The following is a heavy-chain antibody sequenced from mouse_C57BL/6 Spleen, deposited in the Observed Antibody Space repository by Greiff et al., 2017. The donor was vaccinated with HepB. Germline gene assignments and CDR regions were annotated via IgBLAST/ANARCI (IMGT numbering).Heavy chain of an antibody. Sequence: VKLQEPGAELVRPGSSVKLSCKASGYTFTSYWMHWVKQRPIQGLEWIGNIDPSDSETHYNQKFKDKATLTVDKSSSTAYMQLSSLTSEDSAVYYCARLGRFAYWGQGTLVTVSA. CDR1: GYTFTSYW. CDR2: IDPSDSET. J-gene: IGHJ3*01. V-gene: IGHV1-52*01. CDR3: ARLGRFAY.